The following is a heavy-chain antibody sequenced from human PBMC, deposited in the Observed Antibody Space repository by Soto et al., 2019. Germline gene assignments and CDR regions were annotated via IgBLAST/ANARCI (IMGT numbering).Heavy chain of an antibody. CDR3: ARDRFGYCSGGSCYLEGEYYYYGMDV. J-gene: IGHJ6*02. D-gene: IGHD2-15*01. CDR1: GGTFSSYA. Sequence: ASVKVSCRASGGTFSSYAISWVRQAPGQGLEWMGGIIPIFGTANYAQKFQGRVTITADESTSTAYMELSSLRSEDTAVYYCARDRFGYCSGGSCYLEGEYYYYGMDVWGQGTTVTVSS. V-gene: IGHV1-69*13. CDR2: IIPIFGTA.